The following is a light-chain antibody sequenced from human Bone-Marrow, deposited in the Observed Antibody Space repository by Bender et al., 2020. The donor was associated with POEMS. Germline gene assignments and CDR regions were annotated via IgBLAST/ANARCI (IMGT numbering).Light chain of an antibody. CDR3: ESADTNTVF. CDR1: ALSKQY. Sequence: SYELTQPPSVSVSPGQTARITCSGDALSKQYVHWYRQKPGQAPVMVIHKDTERPSGIPERFSGSSSGTTVTLIITGAQAEDEADYYCESADTNTVFFGAGTKLTVL. V-gene: IGLV3-25*03. J-gene: IGLJ2*01. CDR2: KDT.